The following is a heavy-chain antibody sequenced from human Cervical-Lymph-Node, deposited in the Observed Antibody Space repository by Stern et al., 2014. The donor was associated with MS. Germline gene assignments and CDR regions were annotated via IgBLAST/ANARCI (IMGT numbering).Heavy chain of an antibody. J-gene: IGHJ3*02. D-gene: IGHD3-22*01. V-gene: IGHV1-69*06. CDR3: AASGYGHAFDI. Sequence: VQLVESGAEVKKPGSSVKVSCKASGGTFSSYAISWVRQAPGQGLEWMEGMIPTFGRANYAQKCEGRVTIAADKSTSTAYMELSSLRSEDTAVYYCAASGYGHAFDIWGQGTMVTVSS. CDR1: GGTFSSYA. CDR2: MIPTFGRA.